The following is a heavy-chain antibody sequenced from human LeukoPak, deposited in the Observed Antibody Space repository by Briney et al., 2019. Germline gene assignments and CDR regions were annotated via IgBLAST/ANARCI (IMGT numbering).Heavy chain of an antibody. J-gene: IGHJ3*01. Sequence: GEPLTTSGKSFGYTSTNYWIGWVRHMPEKGLEWMGIIYPSDSDTRYSPSFQGQVTISVDKSINTAYLHWSSLKASDTAMYYCVRFLNHAFELWGQGTMVTVSS. CDR3: VRFLNHAFEL. CDR2: IYPSDSDT. CDR1: GYTSTNYW. V-gene: IGHV5-51*01.